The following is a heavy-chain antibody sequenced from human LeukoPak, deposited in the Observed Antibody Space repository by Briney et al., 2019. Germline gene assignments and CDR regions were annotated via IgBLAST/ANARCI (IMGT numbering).Heavy chain of an antibody. D-gene: IGHD6-19*01. CDR3: AHRQCRWLPCAEYFQH. J-gene: IGHJ1*01. Sequence: ESGPTLVNPTQTLTLTCTFSGFSLSTSGVGVGWIRQPPGKALEWLALTYWNEDKRYSPSLKSRLTITKDTSKNQVVLTMTNMDPVDTATYYCAHRQCRWLPCAEYFQHWGQGTLVTVSS. CDR2: TYWNEDK. V-gene: IGHV2-5*01. CDR1: GFSLSTSGVG.